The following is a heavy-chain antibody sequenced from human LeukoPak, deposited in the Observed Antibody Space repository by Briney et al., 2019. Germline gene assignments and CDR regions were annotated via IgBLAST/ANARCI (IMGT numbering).Heavy chain of an antibody. CDR2: ISGTGGST. V-gene: IGHV3-23*01. CDR1: GFTFSNFA. Sequence: PGGSLRLSCAASGFTFSNFAMSWVRQAPGKGLEWVSAISGTGGSTYYADSVKGRFTISRDNSKNTLYLQMNSLRAEDTAVYYCAKGGGFGVRFLEWLLYPIDYWGQGTLVTVSS. J-gene: IGHJ4*02. CDR3: AKGGGFGVRFLEWLLYPIDY. D-gene: IGHD3-3*01.